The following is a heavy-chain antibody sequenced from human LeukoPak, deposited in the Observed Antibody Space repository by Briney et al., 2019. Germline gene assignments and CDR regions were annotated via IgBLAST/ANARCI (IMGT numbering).Heavy chain of an antibody. CDR2: IYYSGST. J-gene: IGHJ4*02. CDR3: ARYSSGWYYFDY. CDR1: GGSISSYY. V-gene: IGHV4-59*08. D-gene: IGHD6-19*01. Sequence: SETLSLTCTVSGGSISSYYWTWIRQPPGKGLEWIGYIYYSGSTNYNPSLKSRVTISVDTSKNQFSLKLSSVTAADTAVYYCARYSSGWYYFDYWGQGTLVTVSS.